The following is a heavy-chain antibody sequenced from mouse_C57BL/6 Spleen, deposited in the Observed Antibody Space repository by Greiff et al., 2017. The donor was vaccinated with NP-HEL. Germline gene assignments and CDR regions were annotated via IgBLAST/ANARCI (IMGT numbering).Heavy chain of an antibody. V-gene: IGHV1-47*01. CDR3: ARRGLRGDYAMDY. D-gene: IGHD1-1*01. CDR1: GYTFTTYP. CDR2: FHPYNDDT. J-gene: IGHJ4*01. Sequence: QVQLKQSGAELVKPGASVKMSCKASGYTFTTYPIEWMKQNHGKSLEWIGNFHPYNDDTKYNEKFKGKATLTVEKSSSTVYLELSRLTSADSAVYYCARRGLRGDYAMDYWGQGTSVTVSS.